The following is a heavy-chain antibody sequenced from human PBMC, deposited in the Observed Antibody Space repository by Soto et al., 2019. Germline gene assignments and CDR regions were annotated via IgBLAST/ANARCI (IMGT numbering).Heavy chain of an antibody. CDR2: IYYGGSS. CDR1: GVSISSSSYY. Sequence: SETLSLTCAVSGVSISSSSYYWVWIRQPPGKGLEWIGTIYYGGSSYSNPSLKSRVTISLDTSKNQFSLTLTSVTAADTAVYYCARHGSYWGQGTLVT. V-gene: IGHV4-39*01. J-gene: IGHJ4*02. CDR3: ARHGSY.